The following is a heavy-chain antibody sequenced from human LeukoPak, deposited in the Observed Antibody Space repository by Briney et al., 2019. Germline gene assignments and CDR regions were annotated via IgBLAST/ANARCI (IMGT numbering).Heavy chain of an antibody. D-gene: IGHD2-21*02. CDR1: GYTFTSYY. J-gene: IGHJ4*02. CDR2: INPSGGST. Sequence: GASVKVSCKASGYTFTSYYMHWVRQAPGQGFEWMGIINPSGGSTSYAQKFQGRVTMTRDMSTSTVYMELSSLRSEDTAVYYCARVMVRPGRLAYCGGDCSTGLDYWGQGTLVTVSS. CDR3: ARVMVRPGRLAYCGGDCSTGLDY. V-gene: IGHV1-46*01.